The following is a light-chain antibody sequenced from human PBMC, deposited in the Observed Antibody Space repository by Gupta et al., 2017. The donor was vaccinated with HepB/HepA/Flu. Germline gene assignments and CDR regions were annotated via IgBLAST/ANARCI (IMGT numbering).Light chain of an antibody. CDR1: RSLVYSDGIAY. J-gene: IGKJ1*01. CDR2: HAS. V-gene: IGKV2-30*01. Sequence: DVVMTQSPLSLPVTLGQPASISCRSIRSLVYSDGIAYLNWFQQRPGQSPRRLIYHASKRDSGFPDKFSGSGWGSDVILKTSRGEAEDIAIFYCWQGKHCPPRTFGQGTRVEIK. CDR3: WQGKHCPPRT.